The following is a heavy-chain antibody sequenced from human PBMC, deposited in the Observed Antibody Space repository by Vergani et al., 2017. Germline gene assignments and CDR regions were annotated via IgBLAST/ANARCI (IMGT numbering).Heavy chain of an antibody. CDR1: GGSISSYY. CDR2: IYYSGST. CDR3: AGKTSAYXILTGYYHTHPFDY. V-gene: IGHV4-59*01. Sequence: QVQLQESGPGLVKPSETLFLTCTVSGGSISSYYWSWIRQPPGKGLEWIGYIYYSGSTNYNPSLKSRVTISVDTSKNQFSLKLSSVTAADTAVYYCAGKTSAYXILTGYYHTHPFDYWGQGTLVTVSS. D-gene: IGHD3-9*01. J-gene: IGHJ4*02.